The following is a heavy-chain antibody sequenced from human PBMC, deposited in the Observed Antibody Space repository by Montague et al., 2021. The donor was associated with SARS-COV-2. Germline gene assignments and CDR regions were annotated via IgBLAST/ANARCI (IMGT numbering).Heavy chain of an antibody. J-gene: IGHJ3*01. D-gene: IGHD3-10*01. CDR1: GFSFNNFG. Sequence: SLRLSCAASGFSFNNFGIHWVRQAPDKGLEWVAVTSYEGSKKSFADSVKGRFVISRDSSQNTVYLQMNSLRVEDTAMYYCVKASQFLWLGQFARDAFDLWGQGTLVSVSS. V-gene: IGHV3-30*18. CDR3: VKASQFLWLGQFARDAFDL. CDR2: TSYEGSKK.